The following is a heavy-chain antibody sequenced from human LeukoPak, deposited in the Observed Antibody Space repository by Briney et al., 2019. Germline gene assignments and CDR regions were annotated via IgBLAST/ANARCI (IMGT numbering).Heavy chain of an antibody. CDR3: ARDFAGSSSGVKYMDV. CDR2: ISYSGST. V-gene: IGHV4-59*11. Sequence: SETLSLTCTVSGGSISSHYWSWIRQPPGKGLECIGYISYSGSTNYNPSLKSRVTISVDTSKNQFSLKLNSVTAADTAVYYCARDFAGSSSGVKYMDVWGNGTPVTVS. D-gene: IGHD6-13*01. CDR1: GGSISSHY. J-gene: IGHJ6*03.